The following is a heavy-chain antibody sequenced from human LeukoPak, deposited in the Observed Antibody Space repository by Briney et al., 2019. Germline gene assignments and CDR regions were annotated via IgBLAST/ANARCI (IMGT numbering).Heavy chain of an antibody. CDR1: GGSISSYY. J-gene: IGHJ5*02. CDR3: AGTAPDWFDP. CDR2: IYYSGST. V-gene: IGHV4-59*08. Sequence: SETLSLTCTVSGGSISSYYWSWIRQPPGKGLEWIGYIYYSGSTNYNPSLKRRVTISVDTSKNQFSLKLSSVTAADTAVYYCAGTAPDWFDPWGQGTLVTVSS.